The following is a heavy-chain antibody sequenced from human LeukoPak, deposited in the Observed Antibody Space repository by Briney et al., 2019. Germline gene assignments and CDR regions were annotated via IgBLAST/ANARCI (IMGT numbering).Heavy chain of an antibody. Sequence: PGGSLRLSCAASGFTFSSYAMSWVRQAPGKGLEWVSAISGSGGSTYYADSVKGRFTISRDNSKNTLYLQMNSLRAEDTAVYYCARVKLTDGHYYYYYYMDVWGKGTTVTVSS. CDR3: ARVKLTDGHYYYYYYMDV. J-gene: IGHJ6*03. V-gene: IGHV3-23*01. CDR2: ISGSGGST. CDR1: GFTFSSYA. D-gene: IGHD1-14*01.